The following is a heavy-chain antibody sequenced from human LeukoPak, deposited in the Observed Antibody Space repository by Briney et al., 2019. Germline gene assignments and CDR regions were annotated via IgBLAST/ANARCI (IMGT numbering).Heavy chain of an antibody. D-gene: IGHD2-2*01. V-gene: IGHV3-7*03. CDR1: GFTFSSYW. CDR3: AKRYCTDTSCHLGPYYYYMDV. Sequence: GGSLRLSCAASGFTFSSYWMSWVRQAPGKGLEWVANIKQDGSEKYYVDSVKGRFTISRDNAKNSLYLQMNSLRAEDTAVYYCAKRYCTDTSCHLGPYYYYMDVWGKGTTVTISS. CDR2: IKQDGSEK. J-gene: IGHJ6*03.